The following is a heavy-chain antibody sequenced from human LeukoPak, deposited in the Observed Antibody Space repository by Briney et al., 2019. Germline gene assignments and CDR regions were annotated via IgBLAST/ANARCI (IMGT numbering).Heavy chain of an antibody. CDR3: GSSWSGGMEAFDI. J-gene: IGHJ3*02. CDR1: GGSISSGGYY. D-gene: IGHD6-13*01. Sequence: PSQTLSLTCTVSGGSISSGGYYWSWIRQHPGKGLEWIGYIYYSGSTYYNPSLKSRVTISVDKSKNQFSLKLSSVTAADTAVYYCGSSWSGGMEAFDIWGQGTMVTVSS. V-gene: IGHV4-31*09. CDR2: IYYSGST.